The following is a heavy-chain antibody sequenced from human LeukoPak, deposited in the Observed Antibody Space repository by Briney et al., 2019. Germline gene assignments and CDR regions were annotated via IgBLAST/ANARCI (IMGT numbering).Heavy chain of an antibody. V-gene: IGHV1-18*04. CDR2: ISAYNGNT. CDR3: ARVLDRIAAARYVDY. D-gene: IGHD6-13*01. CDR1: GYTFTGYY. Sequence: ASVKVSCKASGYTFTGYYMHWVRQAPGQGLEWKGWISAYNGNTNYAQKLQGRVTMTTDTSTSTAYMELRSLRSDDTAVYYCARVLDRIAAARYVDYWGQGTLVTVSS. J-gene: IGHJ4*02.